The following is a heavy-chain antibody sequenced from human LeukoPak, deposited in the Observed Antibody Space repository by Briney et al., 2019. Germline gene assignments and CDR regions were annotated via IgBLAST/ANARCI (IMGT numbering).Heavy chain of an antibody. CDR1: GYTFTGYY. CDR2: INPNSGGT. Sequence: ASVKVSCKTAGYTFTGYYMHWVRQAPGQGLEWMGWINPNSGGTNYAQKFQGRVTMTRDTSISTAYMELSRLRSDDTAVYYCAREGCSSTSRLGIWFDPWGQGTLVTVSS. D-gene: IGHD2-2*01. V-gene: IGHV1-2*02. J-gene: IGHJ5*02. CDR3: AREGCSSTSRLGIWFDP.